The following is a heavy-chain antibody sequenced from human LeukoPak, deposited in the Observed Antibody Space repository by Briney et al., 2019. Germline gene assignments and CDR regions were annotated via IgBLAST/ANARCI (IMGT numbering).Heavy chain of an antibody. CDR2: INPNSGGT. J-gene: IGHJ4*02. Sequence: GASVKVSCKASGYTFTGYYMHWVRQAPGQGLEWMGWINPNSGGTNYAQKFQGRVTMTRDTSISTAYMELSRLRSDDTAVYYCARGGLRSGSYYAHFSGYWGQGTLVTVSS. V-gene: IGHV1-2*02. CDR1: GYTFTGYY. D-gene: IGHD1-26*01. CDR3: ARGGLRSGSYYAHFSGY.